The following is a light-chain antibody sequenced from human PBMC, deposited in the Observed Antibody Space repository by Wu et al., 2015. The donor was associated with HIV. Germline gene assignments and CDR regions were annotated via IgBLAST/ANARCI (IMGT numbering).Light chain of an antibody. CDR1: QTLDNK. V-gene: IGKV3-11*01. CDR2: GVS. Sequence: IVLTQSPATLSLSPGDTATLSCRVSQTLDNKLSWYQQKPGLPPRLLIYGVSNRPPGISDRFSGSGSGTEFTLTISRLESEDFAVYYCQGFGGYFGPGTKVDL. CDR3: QGFGGY. J-gene: IGKJ3*01.